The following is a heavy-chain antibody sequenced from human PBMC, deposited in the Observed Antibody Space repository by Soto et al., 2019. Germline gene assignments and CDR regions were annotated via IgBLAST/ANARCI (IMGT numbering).Heavy chain of an antibody. CDR3: GKDAGADS. D-gene: IGHD3-10*01. CDR1: GFRFTGYG. Sequence: ESGGGVVQPGGSLRLSCAASGFRFTGYGMFWVRQAPGKGLEWVARITFDGRHQYYGDSVKGRATISRDISKNILYLEMNSLRRDDTAVYYCGKDAGADSWGQGTLVIVSS. V-gene: IGHV3-30*18. CDR2: ITFDGRHQ. J-gene: IGHJ4*02.